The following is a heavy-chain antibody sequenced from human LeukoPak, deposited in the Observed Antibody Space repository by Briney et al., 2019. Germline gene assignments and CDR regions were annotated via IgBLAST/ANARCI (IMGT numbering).Heavy chain of an antibody. J-gene: IGHJ3*02. D-gene: IGHD2-15*01. Sequence: GGSLRLSCAASGFTVSSNYMSWVRQAPGKGLEWVSSISSSSSYIYYADSVKGRFTISRDNAKNSLYLQMNSLRAEDTAVYYCAKADCSGGSCFTGVAFDIWGQGTMVTVSS. CDR1: GFTVSSNY. CDR3: AKADCSGGSCFTGVAFDI. V-gene: IGHV3-21*04. CDR2: ISSSSSYI.